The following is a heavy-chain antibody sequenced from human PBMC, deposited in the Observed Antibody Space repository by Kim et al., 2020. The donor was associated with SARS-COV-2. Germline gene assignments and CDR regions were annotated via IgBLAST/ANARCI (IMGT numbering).Heavy chain of an antibody. V-gene: IGHV3-23*01. CDR2: ISGSGGST. CDR1: GFTFSSYA. J-gene: IGHJ3*02. CDR3: AKVNGVVPAAYDAFDI. D-gene: IGHD2-2*01. Sequence: GGSLRLSCAASGFTFSSYAMSWVRQAPGKGLEWVSAISGSGGSTYYADSVKGRFTISRDNSKNTLYLQMNSLRAEDTAVYYCAKVNGVVPAAYDAFDIWGQGTMVTVSS.